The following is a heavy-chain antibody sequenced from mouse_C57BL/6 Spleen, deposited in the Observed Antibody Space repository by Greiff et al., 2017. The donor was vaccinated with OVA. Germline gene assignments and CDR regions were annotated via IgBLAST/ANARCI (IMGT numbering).Heavy chain of an antibody. J-gene: IGHJ3*01. CDR3: TRDYDYDSFAY. CDR1: GFTFSSYA. D-gene: IGHD2-4*01. Sequence: EVMLVESGEGLVKPGGSLKLSCAASGFTFSSYAMSWVRQTPEKRLEWVAYISSGGDYIYYADTVKGRFTISRDNARNTLYLQMSSLKSEDTAMYYCTRDYDYDSFAYWGQGTLVTVSA. CDR2: ISSGGDYI. V-gene: IGHV5-9-1*02.